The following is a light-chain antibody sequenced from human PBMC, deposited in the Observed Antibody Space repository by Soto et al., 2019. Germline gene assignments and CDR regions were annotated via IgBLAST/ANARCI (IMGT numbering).Light chain of an antibody. V-gene: IGLV2-14*01. CDR2: DVS. J-gene: IGLJ2*01. Sequence: QSALTQPASVSGSPGQSITISCTGTSSDVGGYNYVSWYQQHPGKAPKLMIYDVSNRPSGVSTRFSGSTSGNTASLTISGLHAEDEADYYCSSYTSSSIVVFGGGTKVTVL. CDR1: SSDVGGYNY. CDR3: SSYTSSSIVV.